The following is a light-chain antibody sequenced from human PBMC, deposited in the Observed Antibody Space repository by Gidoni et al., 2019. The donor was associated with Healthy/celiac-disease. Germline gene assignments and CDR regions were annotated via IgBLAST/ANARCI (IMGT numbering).Light chain of an antibody. CDR2: EVS. V-gene: IGLV2-14*01. J-gene: IGLJ3*02. CDR1: SRDVGGYNY. CDR3: SSYTSSSTLV. Sequence: QSALTQTASVSGSPGQSLTIPCTGTSRDVGGYNYVSLYQQHPCKAPKLMIYEVSNRPSGVSNRFSGSKSGNTASLTISGLQAEDEADYYCSSYTSSSTLVFGGGTKLTFL.